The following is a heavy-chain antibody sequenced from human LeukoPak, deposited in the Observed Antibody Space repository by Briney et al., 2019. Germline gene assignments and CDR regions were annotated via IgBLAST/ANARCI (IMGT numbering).Heavy chain of an antibody. D-gene: IGHD2-15*01. CDR3: AKVGRSGAFYYFDY. J-gene: IGHJ4*02. CDR2: ISGSVGST. CDR1: GFTFSSYA. Sequence: AGGSLRLSCAASGFTFSSYAMSWVRQAPGKGLEWVSVISGSVGSTYYADSVKGRFTISRDNSENTLFLQMNSLRAEDTVVYYCAKVGRSGAFYYFDYWGPGTLVTVSS. V-gene: IGHV3-23*01.